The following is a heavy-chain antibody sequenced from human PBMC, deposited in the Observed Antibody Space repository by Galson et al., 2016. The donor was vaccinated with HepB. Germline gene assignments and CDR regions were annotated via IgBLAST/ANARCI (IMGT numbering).Heavy chain of an antibody. V-gene: IGHV3-23*01. CDR3: ARDQGYCSGITCLMYDY. CDR1: GFTFKSHS. J-gene: IGHJ4*02. CDR2: ISENGGST. D-gene: IGHD2-2*01. Sequence: SLRLSCAASGFTFKSHSMSWVRQAPGKGLEWVSAISENGGSTHYADSVKGRFTISRDNSKNTLYLQMNSVRAEDTAVYYCARDQGYCSGITCLMYDYWGQGTLVTV.